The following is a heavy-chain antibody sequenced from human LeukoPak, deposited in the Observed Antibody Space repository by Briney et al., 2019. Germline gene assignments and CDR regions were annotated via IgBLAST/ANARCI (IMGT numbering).Heavy chain of an antibody. V-gene: IGHV4-34*01. CDR2: INHSGST. CDR1: GGSFSGYY. CDR3: ARKPTASVKFYDFWSGYSPNWFDP. J-gene: IGHJ5*02. D-gene: IGHD3-3*01. Sequence: PSETLSLTCAVYGGSFSGYYWSWIRQPPGKGLEWIGEINHSGSTNYNPSLKSRVTISVDTSKNQFSLKLSSVTAADTAVYYCARKPTASVKFYDFWSGYSPNWFDPWGQGTLVTVSS.